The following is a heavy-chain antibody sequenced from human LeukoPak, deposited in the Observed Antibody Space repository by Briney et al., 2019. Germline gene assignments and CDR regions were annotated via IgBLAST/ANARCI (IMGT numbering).Heavy chain of an antibody. D-gene: IGHD5-24*01. V-gene: IGHV1-46*01. CDR3: ASGYKTVSVFDH. CDR2: INPSGGCT. CDR1: GYTFTTYY. Sequence: ASVKVSCKASGYTFTTYYMHWVRQAPGQGLVWMGLINPSGGCTRYAQKFQGRVTMTRDTSTSTVYMELSSLRSEDTAVYYCASGYKTVSVFDHWGQGTLVTVSS. J-gene: IGHJ4*02.